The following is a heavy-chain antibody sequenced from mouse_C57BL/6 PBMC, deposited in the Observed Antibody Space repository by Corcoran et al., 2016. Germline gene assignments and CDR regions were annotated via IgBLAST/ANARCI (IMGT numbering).Heavy chain of an antibody. Sequence: EVQLQQSGPELVQPGASVKISCKASGYTFTDYYMNWVKQSHGKSLEWIGDINPNNGGTSYNQKFKGKATLTVDKSSSTAYMELRSLTSEDSAVYYCAREEKYYGSSLYYAKDYWGQGTSVIVSS. D-gene: IGHD1-1*01. CDR3: AREEKYYGSSLYYAKDY. CDR1: GYTFTDYY. V-gene: IGHV1-26*01. CDR2: INPNNGGT. J-gene: IGHJ4*01.